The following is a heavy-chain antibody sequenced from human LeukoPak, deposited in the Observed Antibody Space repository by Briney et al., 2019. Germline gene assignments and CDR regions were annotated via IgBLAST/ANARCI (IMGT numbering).Heavy chain of an antibody. J-gene: IGHJ6*03. CDR1: GGSISSGSYY. V-gene: IGHV4-61*02. CDR3: ARGGPPLLAARYYYYMDV. Sequence: SETLSLTCTVSGGSISSGSYYWSWIRQPAGKGLEWIGRIYTSGSTNYNPSLKSRVTISVDTSKNQFSLKLSSVTAADTAVYYCARGGPPLLAARYYYYMDVWGKGTTVTVSS. CDR2: IYTSGST. D-gene: IGHD6-6*01.